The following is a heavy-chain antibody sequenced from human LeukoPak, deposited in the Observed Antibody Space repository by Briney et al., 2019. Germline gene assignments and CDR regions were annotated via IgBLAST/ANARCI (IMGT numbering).Heavy chain of an antibody. Sequence: GGSLRLSCAASGFTVSSNYMSWVRPAPGKGREWVSDIYSGGSTYYADSVKGRFTISRDNSKNTLYLQMNSLRAEDTAVYYCAGTDYGDYSTGYYGMDVWGQGTTVTVSS. V-gene: IGHV3-66*01. CDR1: GFTVSSNY. D-gene: IGHD4-17*01. CDR2: IYSGGST. CDR3: AGTDYGDYSTGYYGMDV. J-gene: IGHJ6*02.